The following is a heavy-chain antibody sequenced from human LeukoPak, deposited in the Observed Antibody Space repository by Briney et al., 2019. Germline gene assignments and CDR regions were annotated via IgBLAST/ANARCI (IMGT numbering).Heavy chain of an antibody. V-gene: IGHV1-69*04. CDR3: ARGVRYSGSYTLDY. CDR2: IIPILGIA. D-gene: IGHD1-26*01. CDR1: GGTFSSYA. J-gene: IGHJ4*02. Sequence: SVKVSCKASGGTFSSYAISWLRQAPAQGLEWMGRIIPILGIANYAQKFQGRVTITADKSTSTAYMELSSLRSEDTAVYYCARGVRYSGSYTLDYWGQGTLVTVSS.